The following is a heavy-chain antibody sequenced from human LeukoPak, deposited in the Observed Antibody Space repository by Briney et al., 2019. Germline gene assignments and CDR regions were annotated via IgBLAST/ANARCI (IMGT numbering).Heavy chain of an antibody. Sequence: GGSLRLSCAASGFTFSSYAMNWVRQAPGKGLEWISYINDSGKTRYYADSVKGRLTISRDNAKNSLYLQMNSLRAEDTAVYYCVRDHSGWSLDPWGQGTLVTVSS. D-gene: IGHD6-19*01. CDR1: GFTFSSYA. CDR3: VRDHSGWSLDP. CDR2: INDSGKTR. V-gene: IGHV3-48*03. J-gene: IGHJ5*02.